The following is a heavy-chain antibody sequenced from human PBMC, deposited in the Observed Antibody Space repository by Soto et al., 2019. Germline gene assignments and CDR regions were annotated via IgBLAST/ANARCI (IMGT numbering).Heavy chain of an antibody. CDR3: TTDDSLMPRYYYYGMDV. Sequence: SLRLSCAASGFTFSNAWMNWVRQAPGKGLEWVGRIKSKTDGGTTDYAAPVKGRFTISRDDSKNTLYLQMNSLKTEDTAVYYCTTDDSLMPRYYYYGMDVWGQGTTVTVSS. D-gene: IGHD2-2*01. CDR1: GFTFSNAW. J-gene: IGHJ6*02. CDR2: IKSKTDGGTT. V-gene: IGHV3-15*07.